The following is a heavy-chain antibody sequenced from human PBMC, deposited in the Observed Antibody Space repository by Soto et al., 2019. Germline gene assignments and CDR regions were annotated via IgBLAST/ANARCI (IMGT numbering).Heavy chain of an antibody. CDR1: GFTFSSYS. J-gene: IGHJ4*02. Sequence: GGSLRLSCAASGFTFSSYSMNWVRQAPGKGLEWVSSISSSSSYIYYADSVKGRFTISRDNAKNSLYLQMNSLRAEDTAVYYCARGAYGDYYLFDYWGQGTLVTVSS. CDR3: ARGAYGDYYLFDY. CDR2: ISSSSSYI. D-gene: IGHD4-17*01. V-gene: IGHV3-21*01.